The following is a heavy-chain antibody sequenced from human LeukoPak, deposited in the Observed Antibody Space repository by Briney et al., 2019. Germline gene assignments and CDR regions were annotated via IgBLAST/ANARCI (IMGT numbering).Heavy chain of an antibody. Sequence: PGRSLRPSCAASGFTFSSYGMHWVRQAPGKGLEWVAVISYDGSNKYYADSVKGRFTISRDNSKNTLYLQMNSLRAEDTAVYYCAKDGTNLYSSGWAADYWGQGTLVTVSS. CDR2: ISYDGSNK. CDR1: GFTFSSYG. V-gene: IGHV3-30*18. D-gene: IGHD6-19*01. CDR3: AKDGTNLYSSGWAADY. J-gene: IGHJ4*02.